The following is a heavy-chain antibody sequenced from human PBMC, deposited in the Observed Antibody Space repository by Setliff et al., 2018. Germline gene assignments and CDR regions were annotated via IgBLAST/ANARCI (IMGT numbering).Heavy chain of an antibody. Sequence: SETLSLTCTVSGGSISSSSYYWGWIRQPPGKGLEWIGRIYTSGSTNYNPPLKSRVSISVDTSKNQFSLNLNSVTAADAAVYYCATLTGDRGVDYWGQGRLVTVSS. V-gene: IGHV4-39*01. CDR2: IYTSGST. CDR3: ATLTGDRGVDY. J-gene: IGHJ4*02. D-gene: IGHD7-27*01. CDR1: GGSISSSSYY.